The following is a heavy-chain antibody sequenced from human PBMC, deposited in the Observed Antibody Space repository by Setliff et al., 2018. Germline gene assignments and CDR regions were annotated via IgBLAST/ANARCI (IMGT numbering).Heavy chain of an antibody. CDR3: ARERGDIVTTTSYYYYLDV. CDR2: TIPIFGTT. D-gene: IGHD5-12*01. J-gene: IGHJ6*03. V-gene: IGHV1-69*13. CDR1: GGTFSNYD. Sequence: ASVKVSCKASGGTFSNYDISWVRQAPGQGLEWMGGTIPIFGTTNYAQRFQGRVTITADESTSTAYMELSSLRSEDTAVYYCARERGDIVTTTSYYYYLDVWGKGTTVTVSS.